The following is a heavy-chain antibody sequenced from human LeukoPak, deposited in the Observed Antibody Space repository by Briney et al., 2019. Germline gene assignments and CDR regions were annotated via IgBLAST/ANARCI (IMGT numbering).Heavy chain of an antibody. Sequence: PGGSLSLSCAASGFTFSGYWMSWVRQAPGKGLEWVADINQDGSEKYYVDSVKGRFTISRDNAKNTLFLQMGSLRVEDTAVYYCARESTAGYNSSWYGFRNWGQSTLVSVSS. CDR2: INQDGSEK. CDR3: ARESTAGYNSSWYGFRN. J-gene: IGHJ1*01. V-gene: IGHV3-7*01. D-gene: IGHD6-13*01. CDR1: GFTFSGYW.